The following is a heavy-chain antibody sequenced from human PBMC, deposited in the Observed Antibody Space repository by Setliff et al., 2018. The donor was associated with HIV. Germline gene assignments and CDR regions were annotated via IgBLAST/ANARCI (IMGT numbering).Heavy chain of an antibody. J-gene: IGHJ6*03. D-gene: IGHD3-22*01. Sequence: GSLRLSCAASGFTFDDYGMSWVRQAPGKGLEWVSGINWNGGSTGYADSVKGRFTVSRDNAKSTVYLEMNSLRGEDTAVYYCARVQYFNSGGYWATVRHYYYMDVWGKGTAVTVSS. V-gene: IGHV3-20*04. CDR3: ARVQYFNSGGYWATVRHYYYMDV. CDR1: GFTFDDYG. CDR2: INWNGGST.